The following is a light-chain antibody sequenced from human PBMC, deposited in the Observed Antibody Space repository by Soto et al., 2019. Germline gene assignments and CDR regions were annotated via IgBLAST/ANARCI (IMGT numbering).Light chain of an antibody. CDR1: SSDVGGYNY. J-gene: IGLJ1*01. CDR2: DVS. V-gene: IGLV2-14*01. CDR3: CSYTTSNTRQIV. Sequence: QSVLPQPASVSGSPGQPITISCTGTSSDVGGYNYVSWYQQHPGKAPKFMIYDVSNRPSGVSNRFSGSKSGNTASLTISGLQAEDEADYYCCSYTTSNTRQIVFGTGTKVTVL.